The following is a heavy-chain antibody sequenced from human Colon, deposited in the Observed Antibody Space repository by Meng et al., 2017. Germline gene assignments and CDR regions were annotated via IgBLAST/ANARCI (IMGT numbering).Heavy chain of an antibody. CDR1: GFTFNTYA. Sequence: GGSLRLSCAGSGFTFNTYAMSWVRQAPGKGLEWVSGISGGAETTYYADSAKGRFTISRDNSKNTLNLQMNSLRAEDTAVYYCAKGSYTSSFEAWHWGQGTLVTGSS. CDR3: AKGSYTSSFEAWH. V-gene: IGHV3-23*01. J-gene: IGHJ4*02. CDR2: ISGGAETT. D-gene: IGHD3-3*01.